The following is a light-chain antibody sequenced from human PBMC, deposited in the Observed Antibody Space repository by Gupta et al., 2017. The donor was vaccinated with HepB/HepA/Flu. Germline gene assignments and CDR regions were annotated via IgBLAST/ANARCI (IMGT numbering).Light chain of an antibody. CDR1: QSISSW. Sequence: DIQMTQSPSTLSASVGDRVTITCRASQSISSWLAWYQQKPGQAPKLLIQKASSLESGVPSRFRGTASGTEFTLSIISLKPDDIATSYCQEYKTNSQTFGQGTKVEMK. CDR2: KAS. V-gene: IGKV1-5*03. CDR3: QEYKTNSQT. J-gene: IGKJ1*01.